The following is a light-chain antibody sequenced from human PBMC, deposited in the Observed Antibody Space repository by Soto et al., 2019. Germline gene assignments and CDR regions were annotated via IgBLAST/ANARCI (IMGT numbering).Light chain of an antibody. CDR3: QQYFDYPWM. Sequence: DIHMTQSPATLSASIGDRVAITCRASQSVSIWLAWYQQKPGNAPRLLIYEASSLKSGVPSRFSGSGSGTECTLTISSLQPDDFATYYCQQYFDYPWMFGQGTKVEIK. CDR1: QSVSIW. CDR2: EAS. J-gene: IGKJ1*01. V-gene: IGKV1-5*01.